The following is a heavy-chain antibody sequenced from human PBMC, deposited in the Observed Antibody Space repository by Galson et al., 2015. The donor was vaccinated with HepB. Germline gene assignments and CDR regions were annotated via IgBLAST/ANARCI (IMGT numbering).Heavy chain of an antibody. J-gene: IGHJ3*02. V-gene: IGHV3-23*01. D-gene: IGHD3-3*01. CDR2: ISGSGGST. CDR1: GFTFSSYA. Sequence: LRLSCAASGFTFSSYAMSWVRQAPGKGLEWVSAISGSGGSTYYADSVKGRFTISRDNSKNTLYLQMNSLRAEDTAVYYCARVPIRFWEWLSLGRDAFVIWAQGTMAPASS. CDR3: ARVPIRFWEWLSLGRDAFVI.